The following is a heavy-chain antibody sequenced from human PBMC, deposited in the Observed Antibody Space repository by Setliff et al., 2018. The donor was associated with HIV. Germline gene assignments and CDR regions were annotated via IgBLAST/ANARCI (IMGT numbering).Heavy chain of an antibody. V-gene: IGHV3-7*01. CDR1: ELTFSNYA. D-gene: IGHD2-2*01. CDR2: IKQDGTDK. J-gene: IGHJ4*02. CDR3: ARDTCDTPSCYAGPRFVY. Sequence: GESLKISCAASELTFSNYAMTWVRQAPGKGLEWVANIKQDGTDKYYVDSVRGRFTISRDNARNSLFLQMNSLRVEDTAVYYCARDTCDTPSCYAGPRFVYWGQGNLVTVSS.